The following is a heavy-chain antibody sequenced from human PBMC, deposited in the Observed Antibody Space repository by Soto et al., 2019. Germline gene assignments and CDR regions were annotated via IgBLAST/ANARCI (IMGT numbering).Heavy chain of an antibody. D-gene: IGHD3-10*01. V-gene: IGHV4-34*01. CDR3: ARVTLTMVRGVVTNYYYYGMDV. J-gene: IGHJ6*02. CDR2: INHSGST. Sequence: LPETLSLTCAVYGGSFSGYYWSWIRQPPGKGLEWIGEINHSGSTNYNPSLKSRVTISVDTSKNQFSLKLSSVTAADTAVYYCARVTLTMVRGVVTNYYYYGMDVWGHGTTVTVSS. CDR1: GGSFSGYY.